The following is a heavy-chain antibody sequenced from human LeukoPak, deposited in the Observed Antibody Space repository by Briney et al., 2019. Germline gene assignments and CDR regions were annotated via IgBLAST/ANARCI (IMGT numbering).Heavy chain of an antibody. CDR1: GYTFSIYA. Sequence: GASVKVSCKASGYTFSIYAMNWVRQAPGQGLEWMGWINTNTGNPTYAQGFTGRFVFSLDTSVSTAYLQISSLKAEDTAVYYCARVEKRAVVVAEGYYYYMDVWGKGTTVTVSS. V-gene: IGHV7-4-1*02. J-gene: IGHJ6*03. CDR2: INTNTGNP. D-gene: IGHD2-15*01. CDR3: ARVEKRAVVVAEGYYYYMDV.